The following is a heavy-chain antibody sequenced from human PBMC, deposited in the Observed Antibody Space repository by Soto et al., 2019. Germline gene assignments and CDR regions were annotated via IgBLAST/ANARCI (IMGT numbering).Heavy chain of an antibody. J-gene: IGHJ6*02. CDR3: ARVGGYSYRDYYSYYGMDV. Sequence: SQTLSLTCAISGDSVSSNSAAWNWIRQSPSRGLEWLGRTYYRPKWYNDYAVSVKSRITINPDTSKNQFSLQLNSVTPEDTAVYYWARVGGYSYRDYYSYYGMDVWGQGTTVTVYS. CDR2: TYYRPKWYN. V-gene: IGHV6-1*01. D-gene: IGHD5-18*01. CDR1: GDSVSSNSAA.